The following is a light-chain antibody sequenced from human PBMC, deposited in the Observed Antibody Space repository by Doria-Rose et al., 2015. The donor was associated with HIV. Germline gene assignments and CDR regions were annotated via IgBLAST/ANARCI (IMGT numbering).Light chain of an antibody. V-gene: IGLV1-40*01. J-gene: IGLJ2*01. Sequence: CTGSSSNIGATYDVHWYQHLPGTAPKLLIYGNSNRPSGVPDRISGSKSGTSASLAITGLQAEDEADYYCQSYDNSLSGYVVLGGGTKLTVL. CDR2: GNS. CDR1: SSNIGATYD. CDR3: QSYDNSLSGYVV.